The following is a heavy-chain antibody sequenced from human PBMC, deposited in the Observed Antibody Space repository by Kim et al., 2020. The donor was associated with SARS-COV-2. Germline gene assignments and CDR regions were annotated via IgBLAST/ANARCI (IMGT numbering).Heavy chain of an antibody. Sequence: GGSLRLSCAASGFTFSNAWMSWVRQAPRKGLEWVGRIKSKTDGGTTDYAAPVKGRFTISRDDSKNTLYLQMNSLKTEDTAVYYCTTDLKEWELLWRFDPWGQGTLVTVSS. V-gene: IGHV3-15*01. CDR1: GFTFSNAW. CDR3: TTDLKEWELLWRFDP. CDR2: IKSKTDGGTT. J-gene: IGHJ5*02. D-gene: IGHD1-26*01.